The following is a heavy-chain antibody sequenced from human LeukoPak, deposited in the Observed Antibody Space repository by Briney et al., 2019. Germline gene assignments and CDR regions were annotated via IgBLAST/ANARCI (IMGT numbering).Heavy chain of an antibody. J-gene: IGHJ3*02. V-gene: IGHV3-13*01. CDR1: GFTFSSYD. D-gene: IGHD3-9*01. Sequence: GGSLRLSCAASGFTFSSYDMHWVRQATGKGLEWVSAIGTAGDTYYPGSVKGRFTISRENAKNSLYLQMNSLRAGDTAVYYCARASPTYDILTGYYNVGAFDIWGQGTMVTVSS. CDR3: ARASPTYDILTGYYNVGAFDI. CDR2: IGTAGDT.